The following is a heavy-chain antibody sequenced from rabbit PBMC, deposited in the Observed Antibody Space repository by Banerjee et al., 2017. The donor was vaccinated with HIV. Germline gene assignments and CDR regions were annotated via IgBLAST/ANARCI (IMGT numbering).Heavy chain of an antibody. Sequence: QSLEESGGDLVKPGASLTLTCTASGFSFSSGHYMCWVRQAPGKGLEWIACIYTGSSGSTYYASWAKGRFTISNTSSTTVTLQMTSLTAADTATYFCARVQSYAGYAGYGYATNLWGQGTLVTVS. CDR1: GFSFSSGHY. D-gene: IGHD6-1*01. V-gene: IGHV1S40*01. J-gene: IGHJ4*01. CDR2: IYTGSSGST. CDR3: ARVQSYAGYAGYGYATNL.